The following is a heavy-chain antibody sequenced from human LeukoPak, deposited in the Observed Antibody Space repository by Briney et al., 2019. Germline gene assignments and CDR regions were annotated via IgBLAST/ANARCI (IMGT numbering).Heavy chain of an antibody. Sequence: SQNLSLTCTVSGGSISSGGYYWSWIRQHPGKGLEWIGYIYYSGSTYYNPSLKSRVTISVDASKNQFSLKLSSVTAADTAVYYCASVAFLRELLNWGQGTLVTVSS. J-gene: IGHJ4*02. CDR1: GGSISSGGYY. CDR2: IYYSGST. CDR3: ASVAFLRELLN. D-gene: IGHD3-10*01. V-gene: IGHV4-31*03.